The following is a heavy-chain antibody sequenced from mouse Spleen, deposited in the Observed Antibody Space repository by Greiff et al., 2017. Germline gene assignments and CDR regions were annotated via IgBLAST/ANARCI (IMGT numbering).Heavy chain of an antibody. V-gene: IGHV3-6*01. CDR2: ISYDGSN. CDR1: GYSITSGYY. D-gene: IGHD4-1*01. CDR3: ARPGTMDYFDY. Sequence: VQLKQSGPGLVKPSQSLSLTCSVTGYSITSGYYWNWIRQFPGNKLEWMGYISYDGSNNYNPSLKNRISITRDTSKNQFFLKLNSVTTEDTATYYCARPGTMDYFDYWGQGTTLTVSS. J-gene: IGHJ2*01.